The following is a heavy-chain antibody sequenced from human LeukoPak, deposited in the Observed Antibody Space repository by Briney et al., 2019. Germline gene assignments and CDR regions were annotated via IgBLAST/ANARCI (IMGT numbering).Heavy chain of an antibody. J-gene: IGHJ4*02. CDR3: AKRCATVTTSRPPYYFDY. CDR1: GFTFSSYS. V-gene: IGHV3-23*01. CDR2: ISGSGGST. D-gene: IGHD4-17*01. Sequence: GGSLRLSCAASGFTFSSYSMNWVRQAPGKGLEWVSDISGSGGSTYYADSVKGRFTISRDNSKNTLYLQMNSLRAEDTAVYYCAKRCATVTTSRPPYYFDYWGQGTLVTVSS.